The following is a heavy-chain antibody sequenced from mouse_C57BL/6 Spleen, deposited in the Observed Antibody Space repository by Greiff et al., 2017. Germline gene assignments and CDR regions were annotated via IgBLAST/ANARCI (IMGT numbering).Heavy chain of an antibody. Sequence: VQLQQSGPELVKPGASVKIPCKASGYNFTDYNMDWVKQSHGKSLEWIGDINPNNGGTIYNQKFKGKATLTVNKSSGPADMELRSLTSADNAVXYCARAGGLRPWFAYWGQGTLVTVSA. CDR2: INPNNGGT. V-gene: IGHV1-18*01. D-gene: IGHD2-4*01. CDR1: GYNFTDYN. J-gene: IGHJ3*01. CDR3: ARAGGLRPWFAY.